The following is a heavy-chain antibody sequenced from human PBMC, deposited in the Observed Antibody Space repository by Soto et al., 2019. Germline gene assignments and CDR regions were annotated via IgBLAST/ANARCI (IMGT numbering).Heavy chain of an antibody. CDR3: SKHEGATITYYYGMDV. V-gene: IGHV3-23*01. Sequence: SGGSLRLSCAASGFTFSTYAMSWVRQAPGKGLEWVSAVSGSGISTYYADSVKGRFTISRDNSKNTLYLQMNSLRAEDTAVYYCSKHEGATITYYYGMDVWGQGTTVTVSS. CDR2: VSGSGIST. CDR1: GFTFSTYA. D-gene: IGHD1-26*01. J-gene: IGHJ6*02.